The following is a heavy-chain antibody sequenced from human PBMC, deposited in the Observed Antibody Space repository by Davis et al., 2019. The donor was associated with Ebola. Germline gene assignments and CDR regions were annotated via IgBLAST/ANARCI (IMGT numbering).Heavy chain of an antibody. CDR1: GYTFTSYY. CDR2: INPSGGST. Sequence: ASVKVSCKASGYTFTSYYMHWVRQAPGQGLEWMGIINPSGGSTSYAQKFQGRVTMTRDTSTSTVYMELSSLRSEDTAVYYCARDRSPMVSKGGGMDVWGKGTTVTVSS. CDR3: ARDRSPMVSKGGGMDV. J-gene: IGHJ6*04. D-gene: IGHD3-10*01. V-gene: IGHV1-46*01.